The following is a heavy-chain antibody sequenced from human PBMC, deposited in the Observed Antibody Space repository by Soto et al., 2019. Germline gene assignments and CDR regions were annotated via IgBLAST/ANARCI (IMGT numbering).Heavy chain of an antibody. CDR1: GLTFSRYE. CDR2: IHSSATTM. D-gene: IGHD3-16*01. CDR3: ATRWGGGGAFDF. V-gene: IGHV3-48*03. Sequence: EVNLMESGGGLVQPGGSLRLSCAASGLTFSRYEMNWVRQAPGKGLEWIAYIHSSATTMYYADSVKGRFTISRDNAKNSLCLQLNSLSAEDTAVYYCATRWGGGGAFDFWGQGTMVTVSS. J-gene: IGHJ3*01.